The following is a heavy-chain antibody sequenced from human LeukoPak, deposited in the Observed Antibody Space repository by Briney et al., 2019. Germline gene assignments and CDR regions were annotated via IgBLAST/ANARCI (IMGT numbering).Heavy chain of an antibody. CDR2: IYSSGST. V-gene: IGHV4-39*07. Sequence: SETLSLTCTVSGGSISSYYWTWIRQPPGKGLEWIWSIYSSGSTYYNPSLKSRVTISVDTSKNQFSLKLTSVTAADTDVSFCARDPPNISGNHWGQGTLVTVSS. CDR1: GGSISSYY. J-gene: IGHJ5*02. D-gene: IGHD2/OR15-2a*01. CDR3: ARDPPNISGNH.